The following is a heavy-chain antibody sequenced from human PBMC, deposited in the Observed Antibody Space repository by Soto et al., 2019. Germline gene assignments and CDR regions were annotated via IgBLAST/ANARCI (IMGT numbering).Heavy chain of an antibody. Sequence: SETLSLTCTVSGGSISSYYWSWIRQPPGKGLEWIGYIYYSGSTNYNPSLKSRVTISVDTSKNQFSLKLSFVTAADTAVYYCARDFGIAAAGSHPHYYYYGMHVWGPGTPLTVYS. CDR3: ARDFGIAAAGSHPHYYYYGMHV. J-gene: IGHJ6*02. CDR1: GGSISSYY. V-gene: IGHV4-59*01. CDR2: IYYSGST. D-gene: IGHD6-13*01.